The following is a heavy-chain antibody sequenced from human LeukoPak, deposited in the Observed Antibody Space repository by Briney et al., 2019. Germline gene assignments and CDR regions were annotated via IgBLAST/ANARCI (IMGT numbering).Heavy chain of an antibody. Sequence: GGSLRLSCAASGFTFSSYAMHWVRQAPGKGLEWVAVISYDGSNKYYADSVRGRFTISRDNSKNTLYLQMNSLRAEDTAVYHCAKVRWAATGYFDYWGQGTLVTVSS. CDR3: AKVRWAATGYFDY. D-gene: IGHD6-25*01. J-gene: IGHJ4*02. CDR2: ISYDGSNK. V-gene: IGHV3-30*04. CDR1: GFTFSSYA.